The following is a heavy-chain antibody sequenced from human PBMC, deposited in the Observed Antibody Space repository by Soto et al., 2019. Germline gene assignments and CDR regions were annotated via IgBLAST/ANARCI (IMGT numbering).Heavy chain of an antibody. Sequence: SLRLSCAASGFTFSSYAMSWVRQAPGKGLEWVSAISGSGGSTYYADSVKGRFTISRDNSKNTLYPQMNSLRAEDTAVYYCAKDFGYYDSSGDYYYYYGMDVWGQGTTVTVSS. J-gene: IGHJ6*02. CDR3: AKDFGYYDSSGDYYYYYGMDV. V-gene: IGHV3-23*01. CDR2: ISGSGGST. D-gene: IGHD3-22*01. CDR1: GFTFSSYA.